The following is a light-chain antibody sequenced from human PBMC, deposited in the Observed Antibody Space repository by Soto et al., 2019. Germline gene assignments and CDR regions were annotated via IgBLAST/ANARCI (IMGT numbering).Light chain of an antibody. Sequence: QSALTQPPSASGSPGQSVTISCTGTSSDVGAYNYVSWYQQHPGKAPKVMIYEVSKRPSGVPDRFSGSKSGNTASLTVSGLQAEDEADYYCTTYAVTNSFVFGTGTKLTVL. CDR2: EVS. J-gene: IGLJ1*01. V-gene: IGLV2-8*01. CDR3: TTYAVTNSFV. CDR1: SSDVGAYNY.